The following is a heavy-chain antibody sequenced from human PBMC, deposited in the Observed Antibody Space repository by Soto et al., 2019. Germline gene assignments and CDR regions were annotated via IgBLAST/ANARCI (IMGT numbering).Heavy chain of an antibody. Sequence: GGSLRLSCAASGFTFSSYAMHWVRQAPGKGLEWVAVISYDGSNKYYADSVKGRFTISRDNSKNTLYLQMNSLRAEDTAVYYCARALGDYGDYWGQGPLVTVSS. CDR1: GFTFSSYA. J-gene: IGHJ4*02. D-gene: IGHD4-17*01. CDR2: ISYDGSNK. V-gene: IGHV3-30-3*01. CDR3: ARALGDYGDY.